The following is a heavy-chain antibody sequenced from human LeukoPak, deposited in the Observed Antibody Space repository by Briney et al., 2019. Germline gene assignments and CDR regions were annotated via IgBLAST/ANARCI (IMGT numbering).Heavy chain of an antibody. CDR1: GGTFSSYA. Sequence: GASVKVSCKASGGTFSSYAISWVRQAPGQGLEWMGWVSAYNGDTNYAQKLQGRVTMTTDTSTSAAYMELRSLRSDDTAIYYCARLNGDGSLFDYWGQGTLVTVSS. CDR3: ARLNGDGSLFDY. J-gene: IGHJ4*02. CDR2: VSAYNGDT. D-gene: IGHD5-24*01. V-gene: IGHV1-18*01.